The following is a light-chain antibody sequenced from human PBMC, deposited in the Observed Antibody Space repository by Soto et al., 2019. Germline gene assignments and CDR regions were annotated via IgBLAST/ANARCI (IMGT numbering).Light chain of an antibody. J-gene: IGLJ3*02. CDR3: CSYAGTSSWV. Sequence: QSALTQPASVSGSPGQSITISCTGTSSNIGSYNFVSWYQQRPGRAPKPMIFEATKRPSGVPPRFSGSKSGNTASLTISGLQAEDEADYYCCSYAGTSSWVFGGGTKLTVL. CDR2: EAT. CDR1: SSNIGSYNF. V-gene: IGLV2-23*01.